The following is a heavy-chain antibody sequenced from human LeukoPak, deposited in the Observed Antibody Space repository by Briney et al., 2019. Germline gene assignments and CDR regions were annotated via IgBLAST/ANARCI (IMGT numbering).Heavy chain of an antibody. CDR3: AKRTEHYYDSSGYLWYFDY. CDR1: GYSFTSYW. D-gene: IGHD3-22*01. J-gene: IGHJ4*02. Sequence: GESLKISCKGSGYSFTSYWIGWVRQMPGKGLERMGIIYPGDSDTRYSPSFQGQVTISADKSISTAYLQWSSLKASDTAMYYCAKRTEHYYDSSGYLWYFDYWGQGTLVTVSS. CDR2: IYPGDSDT. V-gene: IGHV5-51*01.